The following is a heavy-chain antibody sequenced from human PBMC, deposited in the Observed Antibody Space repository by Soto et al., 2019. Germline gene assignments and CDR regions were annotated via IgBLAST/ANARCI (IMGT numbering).Heavy chain of an antibody. CDR1: GGSFSGYY. J-gene: IGHJ4*02. V-gene: IGHV4-34*01. D-gene: IGHD6-25*01. CDR2: INHSGST. CDR3: GRGYSPGLAY. Sequence: SETLSLTCAVYGGSFSGYYWSWIRQPPGKGLEWIGEINHSGSTNYNPSLKSRVTISVDTSKNQFSLKLSSVTAADTAVYYCGRGYSPGLAYGGQGTLVTVSS.